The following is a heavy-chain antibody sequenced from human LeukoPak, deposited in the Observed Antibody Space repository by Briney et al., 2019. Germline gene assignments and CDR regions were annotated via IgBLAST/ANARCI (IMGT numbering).Heavy chain of an antibody. CDR1: GGSFSGYY. J-gene: IGHJ4*02. V-gene: IGHV4-34*01. CDR3: ARDYRGYYYDSSGLDI. Sequence: SETLSLTCAVYGGSFSGYYWSWIRQPPGKGLEWIGEINHSGSTNYNPSLKSRVTISVDTSKNQFSLKLSSVTAADTAVYYCARDYRGYYYDSSGLDIWGQGTLVTVSS. CDR2: INHSGST. D-gene: IGHD3-22*01.